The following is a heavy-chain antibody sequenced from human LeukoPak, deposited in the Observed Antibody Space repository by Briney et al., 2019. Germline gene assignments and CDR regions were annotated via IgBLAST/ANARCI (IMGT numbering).Heavy chain of an antibody. Sequence: PGGSLRLSCAASGFTFSSYPMSWVRQAPGKGLDWVSGIVGSGDSTYYADSVKGRFTISRDNSKNTLYLQMNSLRAEDTAVYYRAKVGTSGSSGWYEDYWGQGTLVTVSS. CDR2: IVGSGDST. CDR3: AKVGTSGSSGWYEDY. J-gene: IGHJ4*02. CDR1: GFTFSSYP. D-gene: IGHD6-19*01. V-gene: IGHV3-23*01.